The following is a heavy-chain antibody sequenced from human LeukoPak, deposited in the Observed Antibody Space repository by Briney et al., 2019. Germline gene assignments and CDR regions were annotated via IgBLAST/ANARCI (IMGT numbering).Heavy chain of an antibody. CDR2: ISSSSSSTI. CDR3: ARDDYDSSGYYYGMDV. J-gene: IGHJ6*02. Sequence: GGSLRLSCAASGFTFSSYSMNWVRQAPGKGLEWVSYISSSSSSTIYYADSVKGRFTISRDNAKNSLYLQMNSLRDEDTAVYYCARDDYDSSGYYYGMDVWGQGTTVTVSS. V-gene: IGHV3-48*02. CDR1: GFTFSSYS. D-gene: IGHD3-22*01.